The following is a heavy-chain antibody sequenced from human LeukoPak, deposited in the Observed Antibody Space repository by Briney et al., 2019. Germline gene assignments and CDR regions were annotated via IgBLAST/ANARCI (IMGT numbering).Heavy chain of an antibody. D-gene: IGHD6-19*01. V-gene: IGHV1-8*01. CDR2: MNPNSGNT. CDR1: GYTFTSYD. Sequence: ASVKVSCKASGYTFTSYDINWVRQATGQGLEWMGWMNPNSGNTGYAQKLQGRVTMTRNTSISTAYMELSSLRSEDTAAYYCARAGLGGVAVAGRLGYWGQGTLVTVSS. CDR3: ARAGLGGVAVAGRLGY. J-gene: IGHJ4*02.